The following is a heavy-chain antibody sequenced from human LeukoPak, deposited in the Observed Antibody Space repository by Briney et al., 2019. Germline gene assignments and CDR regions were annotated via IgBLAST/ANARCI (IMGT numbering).Heavy chain of an antibody. Sequence: SETLSLTCTVSGGSISSSSYYWGWIRQPPGKGLEWIGSIYYSGSTYYNPSLKSRVTISVDTSKNQFSLKLSSVTAADTAVYYCAREEGYCTNGVCYTEIRFDPWGQGTLVTVSS. CDR2: IYYSGST. D-gene: IGHD2-8*01. CDR3: AREEGYCTNGVCYTEIRFDP. CDR1: GGSISSSSYY. J-gene: IGHJ5*02. V-gene: IGHV4-39*07.